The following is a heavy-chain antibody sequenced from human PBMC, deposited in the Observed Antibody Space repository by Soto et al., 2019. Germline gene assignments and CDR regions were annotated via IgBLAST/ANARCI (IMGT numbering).Heavy chain of an antibody. Sequence: QVQLQESGPGLVKPSQTLSLTCTVSGGSISSGGYYWSWISQHPAKGLEWIGYIYYSGSTYYNPSLKSRVTISVDTSKNHFSLKLSSVTAADTAVYYCARDTMGRAGFDYWGQGTLVTVSS. J-gene: IGHJ4*02. V-gene: IGHV4-31*03. D-gene: IGHD3-10*01. CDR3: ARDTMGRAGFDY. CDR2: IYYSGST. CDR1: GGSISSGGYY.